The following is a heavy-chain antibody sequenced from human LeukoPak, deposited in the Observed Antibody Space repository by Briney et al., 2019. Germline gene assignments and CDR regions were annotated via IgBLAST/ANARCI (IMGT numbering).Heavy chain of an antibody. CDR3: ARVQAAGDYYYYYMDV. D-gene: IGHD2-15*01. V-gene: IGHV1-18*04. CDR2: ISAYNGNT. J-gene: IGHJ6*03. CDR1: GYTFTGYY. Sequence: ASVKVSCKASGYTFTGYYMHWVRQAPGQGLEWMGWISAYNGNTNYAQKVQGRVTMTTDTSTSTAYMELRSLRSDDTAVYYCARVQAAGDYYYYYMDVWGKGTTVTVSS.